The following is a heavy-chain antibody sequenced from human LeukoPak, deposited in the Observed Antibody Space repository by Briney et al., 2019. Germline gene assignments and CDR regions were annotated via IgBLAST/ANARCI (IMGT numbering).Heavy chain of an antibody. CDR3: ARVFQPDCSSTSCYGYYFDY. V-gene: IGHV3-30*02. CDR1: GFTFSSYG. J-gene: IGHJ4*02. Sequence: GGSLRLSRAASGFTFSSYGMHWVRQAPGKGLEWVAFIRYDGSNKYYADSVKGRFTISRDNSKNTLYLQMNSLRAEDTAVYYCARVFQPDCSSTSCYGYYFDYWGQGTLVTVSS. D-gene: IGHD2-2*01. CDR2: IRYDGSNK.